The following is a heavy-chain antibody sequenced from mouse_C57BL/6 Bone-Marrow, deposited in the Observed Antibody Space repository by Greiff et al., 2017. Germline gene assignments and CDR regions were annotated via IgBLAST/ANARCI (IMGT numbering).Heavy chain of an antibody. CDR1: GYAFSSSW. CDR3: ARSEGYGYYFDY. J-gene: IGHJ2*01. D-gene: IGHD1-2*01. CDR2: IYPGDGDT. Sequence: VQLQQSGPELVKPGASVKISCKASGYAFSSSWMNRVKQRPGKGLEWIGRIYPGDGDTNYNGKFKGKATLTADKSSSTAYMQLSSLTSEDSAVYFCARSEGYGYYFDYWGQGTTLTVSS. V-gene: IGHV1-82*01.